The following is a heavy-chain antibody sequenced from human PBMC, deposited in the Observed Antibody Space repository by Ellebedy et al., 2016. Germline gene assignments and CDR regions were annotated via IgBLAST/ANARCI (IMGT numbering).Heavy chain of an antibody. D-gene: IGHD3-22*01. Sequence: GESLKISCAASGFTVSSNYMSWVRQAPGKGLEWVSVIYSGGSTKYADSVKGRFTISRDNSKNTLYLQMKSLRAEDTAVYYCARERSSGYYDSWGQGTLVTVSS. J-gene: IGHJ4*02. CDR1: GFTVSSNY. V-gene: IGHV3-53*01. CDR3: ARERSSGYYDS. CDR2: IYSGGST.